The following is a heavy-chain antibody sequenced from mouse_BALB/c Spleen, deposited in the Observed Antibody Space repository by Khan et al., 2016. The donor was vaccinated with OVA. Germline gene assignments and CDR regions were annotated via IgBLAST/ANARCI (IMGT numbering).Heavy chain of an antibody. Sequence: QVQLQQPGAELVKPGASVNLSCKASGYTFTSYWMHWVKQRPGQGLDWIGYINPSDGRTHYNESFRNKATLTVDKSSNTAYMQVSSLTSEDSAVYYCARGGYGSLAYWGKGTLVTVSA. J-gene: IGHJ3*01. CDR3: ARGGYGSLAY. V-gene: IGHV1S81*02. D-gene: IGHD2-10*02. CDR1: GYTFTSYW. CDR2: INPSDGRT.